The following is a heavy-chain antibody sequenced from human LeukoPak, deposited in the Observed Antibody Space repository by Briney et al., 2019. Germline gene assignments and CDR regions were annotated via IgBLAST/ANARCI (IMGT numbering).Heavy chain of an antibody. CDR1: GFTFSSYS. Sequence: GGSLRLSCAASGFTFSSYSMNWVRQAPGKGLEWVSYISSSGSTIYYADSVKGRFTISRDNAKNSLYLQMNSLRAEDTAVYYCARDTDYFDYWGQGTLVTVSS. V-gene: IGHV3-48*04. J-gene: IGHJ4*02. CDR3: ARDTDYFDY. CDR2: ISSSGSTI.